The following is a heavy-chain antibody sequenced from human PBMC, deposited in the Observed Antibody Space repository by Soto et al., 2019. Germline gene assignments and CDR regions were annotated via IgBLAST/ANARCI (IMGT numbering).Heavy chain of an antibody. CDR1: GGTSSTHA. Sequence: GASVKVSCKASGGTSSTHAINWVRQAPGLGLEWMGGIIPIFGTTHYAQKFQGRVAIIADESTSTTYMELSSLRSEDTAVYYCALKSYYSDSSAYYLLRYWGQGTLVTVSS. V-gene: IGHV1-69*13. CDR3: ALKSYYSDSSAYYLLRY. D-gene: IGHD3-22*01. CDR2: IIPIFGTT. J-gene: IGHJ4*02.